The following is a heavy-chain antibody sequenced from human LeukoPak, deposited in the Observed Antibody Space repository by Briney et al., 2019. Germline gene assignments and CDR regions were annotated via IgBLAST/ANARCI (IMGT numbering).Heavy chain of an antibody. CDR1: GYTFTNYG. V-gene: IGHV1-18*01. D-gene: IGHD3-3*01. J-gene: IGHJ6*02. CDR2: ISAYNGNT. Sequence: ASVKVSCKASGYTFTNYGISWVRQAPGQGLEWMGWISAYNGNTNYAQKLQGRVTMTTDTSTSTAYTELRSLRSDDTAVYYCASSQITIFGVVTRGVSYYYGMDVWGQGTTVTVSS. CDR3: ASSQITIFGVVTRGVSYYYGMDV.